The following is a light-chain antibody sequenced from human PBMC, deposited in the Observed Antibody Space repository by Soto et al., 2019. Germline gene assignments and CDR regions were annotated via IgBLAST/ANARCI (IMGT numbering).Light chain of an antibody. V-gene: IGLV1-40*01. CDR3: QSYYTMLSGPGV. J-gene: IGLJ2*01. CDR1: SFNIGAGYD. CDR2: NNI. Sequence: QSVLTQPPSVSGAPGQRVTISCTGSSFNIGAGYDVHWYQQLPGTAPKLLIYNNINRPSGVPDRFSGSKSGTSASLAITGLQPEDEADYYCQSYYTMLSGPGVFGGGTKLTVL.